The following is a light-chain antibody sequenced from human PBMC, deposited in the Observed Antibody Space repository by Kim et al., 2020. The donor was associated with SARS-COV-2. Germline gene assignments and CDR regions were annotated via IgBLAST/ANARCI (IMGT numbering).Light chain of an antibody. J-gene: IGKJ1*01. Sequence: DIELTQSPDTLSLSPGERGILSCRASQSVNSNFLAWYHQKPGQAPRLLIHGASTRATGIPDRFSGSGSERDFTLTITRLQPEDFGVYYWQQYGHSPETFGQGTKVDIK. V-gene: IGKV3-20*01. CDR1: QSVNSNF. CDR2: GAS. CDR3: QQYGHSPET.